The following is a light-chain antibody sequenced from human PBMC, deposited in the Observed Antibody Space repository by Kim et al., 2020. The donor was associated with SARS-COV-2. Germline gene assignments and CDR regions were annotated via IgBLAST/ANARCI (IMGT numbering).Light chain of an antibody. CDR3: QVWDSYSDHVV. CDR2: YDS. CDR1: NIGSKS. J-gene: IGLJ2*01. Sequence: APGKTARITCGGNNIGSKSVHWYRRKPGQAPVLVIYYDSDRPSGIPERFSGSNSGNTATLTISRVEAGDEADYYCQVWDSYSDHVVFGGGTQLTVL. V-gene: IGLV3-21*04.